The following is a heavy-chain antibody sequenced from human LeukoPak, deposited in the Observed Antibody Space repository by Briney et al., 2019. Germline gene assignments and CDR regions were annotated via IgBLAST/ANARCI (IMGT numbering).Heavy chain of an antibody. D-gene: IGHD3-10*01. J-gene: IGHJ4*02. V-gene: IGHV3-21*01. CDR3: ARAYGSGSYYFDY. CDR1: GFTFSSYS. CDR2: ISSSSSYI. Sequence: GGSPRLSCAASGFTFSSYSMNWVRQAPGKGLEWVSSISSSSSYIYYADSVKGRFTISRDNAKNSLYLQMNSLRAEDTAVYYCARAYGSGSYYFDYWGQGTLVTVSS.